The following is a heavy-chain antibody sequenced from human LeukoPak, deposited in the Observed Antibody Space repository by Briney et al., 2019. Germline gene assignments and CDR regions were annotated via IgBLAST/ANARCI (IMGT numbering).Heavy chain of an antibody. V-gene: IGHV3-33*01. D-gene: IGHD5-24*01. CDR2: IWYDGSNK. J-gene: IGHJ4*02. CDR3: ARSGHGYNFFDY. CDR1: GFTFSSYG. Sequence: GGSLRLSCAASGFTFSSYGMHWVRQAPGKGLEWVAVIWYDGSNKYYADSVKGRFTISRDNSKSTLYLQMNSLRAEDTAVYYCARSGHGYNFFDYWGQGTLVTVSS.